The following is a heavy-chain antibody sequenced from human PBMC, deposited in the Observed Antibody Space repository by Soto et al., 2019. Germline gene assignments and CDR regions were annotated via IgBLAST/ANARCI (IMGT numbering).Heavy chain of an antibody. D-gene: IGHD4-17*01. J-gene: IGHJ4*02. CDR2: INHSGST. Sequence: PSETLSLTCAVYGGSFSGYYWSWIRQPPEKGLEWIGEINHSGSTNYNPSLKSRVTISVDTSKNQFSLKLSSVTAADTAVYYCARGRRTTVTIDYWGQGTLVTVSS. V-gene: IGHV4-34*01. CDR1: GGSFSGYY. CDR3: ARGRRTTVTIDY.